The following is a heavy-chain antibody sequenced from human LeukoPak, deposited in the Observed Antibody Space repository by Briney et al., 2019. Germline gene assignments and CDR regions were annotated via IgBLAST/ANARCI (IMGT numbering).Heavy chain of an antibody. D-gene: IGHD3-10*01. CDR2: IYYSGST. J-gene: IGHJ6*03. Sequence: SETLSLTCTVSGGSISSYYWSWIRQPPGKGLEWIGYIYYSGSTNYNPSLESRVTISVDTSKNQFSLKLSSVTAADTAVYYCARRGSGSLSTYYYMDVWGKGTTVTISS. V-gene: IGHV4-59*01. CDR3: ARRGSGSLSTYYYMDV. CDR1: GGSISSYY.